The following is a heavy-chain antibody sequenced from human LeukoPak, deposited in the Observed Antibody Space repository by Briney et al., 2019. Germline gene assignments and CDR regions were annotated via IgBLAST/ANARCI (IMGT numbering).Heavy chain of an antibody. Sequence: SVKASCKASGGTFSSYAISWVRQAPGQGLEWMGRIIPILGIANYAQKFQGRVTITADKSTSTAYMELSSLRSEDTAVYYCARSYYYGSGSLLGWAFDIWGQGTMVTVSS. V-gene: IGHV1-69*04. CDR2: IIPILGIA. D-gene: IGHD3-10*01. J-gene: IGHJ3*02. CDR3: ARSYYYGSGSLLGWAFDI. CDR1: GGTFSSYA.